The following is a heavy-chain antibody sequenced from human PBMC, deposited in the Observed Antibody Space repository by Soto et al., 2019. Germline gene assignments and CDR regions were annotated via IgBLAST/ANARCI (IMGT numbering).Heavy chain of an antibody. J-gene: IGHJ6*02. CDR2: IIPIFGTA. CDR3: ARSYSSSSGYYYGMDV. D-gene: IGHD6-6*01. CDR1: GGTFSSYA. Sequence: QVQLVQSGAEVKKPGSSVKVSCKASGGTFSSYAISWVRQAPGQGLEWMGGIIPIFGTANYAQKFQGRVTITXXEXTXXAYMELSSRRSEDTAVYYCARSYSSSSGYYYGMDVWGQGTTVTVSS. V-gene: IGHV1-69*05.